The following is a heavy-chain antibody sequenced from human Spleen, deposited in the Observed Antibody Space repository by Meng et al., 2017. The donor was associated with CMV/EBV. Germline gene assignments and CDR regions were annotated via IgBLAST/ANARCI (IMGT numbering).Heavy chain of an antibody. J-gene: IGHJ5*02. V-gene: IGHV3-9*01. CDR3: ARENFDP. CDR2: IDWNSANM. CDR1: GFSVTNNY. Sequence: GGSLRLSCAASGFSVTNNYMTWVRQAPGKGLEWVAGIDWNSANMGYGASVKGRFTISRDSAKNSLYLQMNSLMLEDTAFYYCARENFDPWGQGTLVTVSS.